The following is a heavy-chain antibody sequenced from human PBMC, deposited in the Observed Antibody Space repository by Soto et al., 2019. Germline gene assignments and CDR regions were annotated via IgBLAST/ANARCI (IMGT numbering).Heavy chain of an antibody. CDR1: GFTFSSYA. CDR2: ISYDGSNK. CDR3: ARGEQLVPDC. V-gene: IGHV3-30-3*01. J-gene: IGHJ4*02. D-gene: IGHD6-13*01. Sequence: QVQLVESGGGVVQPGRSLRLSCAASGFTFSSYAMHWVRQAPGTGLEWVAVISYDGSNKYYADSVKGRFTISRDNSKNTLYLQMNSLRAEDTAVYYCARGEQLVPDCWGQGTLVTVSS.